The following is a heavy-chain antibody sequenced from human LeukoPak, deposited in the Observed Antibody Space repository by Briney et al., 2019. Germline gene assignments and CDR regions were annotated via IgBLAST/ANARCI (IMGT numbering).Heavy chain of an antibody. CDR1: GFTFSSYA. CDR3: AKGPNIVVVPAAID. V-gene: IGHV3-23*01. Sequence: GGSLRLSCAASGFTFSSYAMSWVRQAPGKGLEGVSAISGSGGSTYYADSVKGRFTISRDNSKNTLYLQMNSLRAEDTAVYYCAKGPNIVVVPAAIDWGQGTLVTVSS. J-gene: IGHJ4*02. CDR2: ISGSGGST. D-gene: IGHD2-2*02.